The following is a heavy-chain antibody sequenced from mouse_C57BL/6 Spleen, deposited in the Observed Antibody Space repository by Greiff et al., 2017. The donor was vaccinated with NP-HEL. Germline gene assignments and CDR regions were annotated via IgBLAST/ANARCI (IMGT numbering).Heavy chain of an antibody. D-gene: IGHD2-5*01. CDR1: GYTFTDYN. Sequence: EVQLVESGPELVKPGASVKIPCKASGYTFTDYNMDWVKHSHGKSLEWIGDINPNNGGTNYNQKFKGKATLTVNKSSSTAYMELRSLTSEDTAVYYCARWRDSNYVNWYFDVWGTGTTVTVSS. V-gene: IGHV1-18*01. CDR2: INPNNGGT. J-gene: IGHJ1*03. CDR3: ARWRDSNYVNWYFDV.